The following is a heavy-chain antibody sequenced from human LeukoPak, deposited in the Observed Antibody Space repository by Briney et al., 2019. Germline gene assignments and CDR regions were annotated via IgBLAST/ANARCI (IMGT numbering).Heavy chain of an antibody. D-gene: IGHD4-17*01. V-gene: IGHV3-11*01. CDR1: GFTFSHYY. CDR2: ISTSGTTI. CDR3: ARGYGDYEVMDY. Sequence: PGGSLRFSCAASGFTFSHYYMSWVRQAPGKGLEWISYISTSGTTIYYADSVKGRFTISRDNAKNSLYLQMNSLRAEDTAVYYCARGYGDYEVMDYWGQGSLVTVSS. J-gene: IGHJ4*02.